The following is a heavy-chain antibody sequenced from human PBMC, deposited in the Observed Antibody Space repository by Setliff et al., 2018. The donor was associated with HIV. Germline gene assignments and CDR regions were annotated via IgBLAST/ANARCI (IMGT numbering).Heavy chain of an antibody. Sequence: ASVKVSCKASGYTFTSHPMHWARQAPGQGLEWMGVINTGGGSAGYAEKFRGRVTMTRDTSTSTVYMDLRNLRSEDTAVYYCARNQGDSSGWYAGDYWGHGTLVTVSS. V-gene: IGHV1-46*01. CDR3: ARNQGDSSGWYAGDY. D-gene: IGHD6-19*01. CDR2: INTGGGSA. CDR1: GYTFTSHP. J-gene: IGHJ4*01.